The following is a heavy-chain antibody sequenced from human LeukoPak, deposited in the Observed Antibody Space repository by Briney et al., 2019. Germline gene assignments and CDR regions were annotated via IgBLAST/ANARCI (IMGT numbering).Heavy chain of an antibody. CDR3: ARSSYYYDSSGFDY. CDR2: ISAYNGNT. Sequence: GASVKVSCKASGYTFTSYGISWVRQAPGQGLEWMGWISAYNGNTNYAQKLQGRVTMTTDTSTSTAYMELWSLRSDDTAVYYCARSSYYYDSSGFDYWGQGTLVTVSS. J-gene: IGHJ4*02. D-gene: IGHD3-22*01. V-gene: IGHV1-18*01. CDR1: GYTFTSYG.